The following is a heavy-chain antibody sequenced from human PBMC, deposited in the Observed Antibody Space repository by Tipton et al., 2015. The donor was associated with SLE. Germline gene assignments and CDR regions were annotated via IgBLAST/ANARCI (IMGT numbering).Heavy chain of an antibody. V-gene: IGHV4-38-2*02. CDR2: SYYSGST. Sequence: TLSLTCTVSGYSISSGSYWGWIRQPPGKGPEWIGTSYYSGSTYYYPSLKSRITISLDTSKNQFSLKLSSVTAADTAVYYCARSLPEYQYRVEYFQHWGQGTLVTVSS. CDR1: GYSISSGSY. CDR3: ARSLPEYQYRVEYFQH. J-gene: IGHJ1*01. D-gene: IGHD2-2*01.